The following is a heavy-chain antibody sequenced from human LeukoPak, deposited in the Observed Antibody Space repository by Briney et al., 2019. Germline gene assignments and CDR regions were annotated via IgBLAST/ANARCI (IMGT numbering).Heavy chain of an antibody. CDR1: GFDFSIYS. Sequence: GGSLRLSCAASGFDFSIYSMDWVRQAPGKGLEWIPYIKSNSDTIYYADSVRGRFTISRDNAKNSLYLQMNSLRAEDTAVYYCARERGYCSGPTCYGFDYWGQGTLVTVSS. J-gene: IGHJ4*02. CDR2: IKSNSDTI. CDR3: ARERGYCSGPTCYGFDY. V-gene: IGHV3-48*01. D-gene: IGHD2-2*01.